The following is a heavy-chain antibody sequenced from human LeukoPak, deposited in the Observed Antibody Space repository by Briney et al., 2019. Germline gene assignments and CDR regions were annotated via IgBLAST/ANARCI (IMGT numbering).Heavy chain of an antibody. J-gene: IGHJ6*02. V-gene: IGHV3-7*03. CDR3: ARGHFFYGWGMDV. CDR2: IREDGLEK. Sequence: GESLRLSCVASGLRLDKSWMTWVRQAPGKGLEWVAYIREDGLEKELVDSGKGRYTTSRDDATSSVYLQMSSVRVEDTAIYYCARGHFFYGWGMDVWGPGNTVTVS. D-gene: IGHD2/OR15-2a*01. CDR1: GLRLDKSW.